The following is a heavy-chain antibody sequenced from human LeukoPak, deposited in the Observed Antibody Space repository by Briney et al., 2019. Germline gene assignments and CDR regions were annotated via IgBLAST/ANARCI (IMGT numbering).Heavy chain of an antibody. CDR2: INSDGSST. V-gene: IGHV3-74*01. Sequence: GGSLRLSCAASGFTFSSYAMSWVRQAPGKGLVWVSRINSDGSSTSYADSVKGRFTISRDNAKNTLYLQMNSLRAEDTAVYYCARVQSSSWFRSAWFDPWGQGTLVTVSS. CDR1: GFTFSSYA. J-gene: IGHJ5*02. CDR3: ARVQSSSWFRSAWFDP. D-gene: IGHD6-13*01.